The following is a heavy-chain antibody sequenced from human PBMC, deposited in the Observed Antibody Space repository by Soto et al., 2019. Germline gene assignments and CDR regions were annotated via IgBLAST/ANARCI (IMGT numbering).Heavy chain of an antibody. D-gene: IGHD1-7*01. J-gene: IGHJ5*02. CDR3: ARESGTYWNYIAYNWFDP. V-gene: IGHV1-46*01. CDR2: INPSGGST. Sequence: ASVKVSCKASRYTFTQYFTQWVRPAPGQGLEWMGIINPSGGSTSYAQKFQGRVTMTRDTSTSTVYMELSSLRSEDTAVYYCARESGTYWNYIAYNWFDPWGQGTLVTVSS. CDR1: RYTFTQYF.